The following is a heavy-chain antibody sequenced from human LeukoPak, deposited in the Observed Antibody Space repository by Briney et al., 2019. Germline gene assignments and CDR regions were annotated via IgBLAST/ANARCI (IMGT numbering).Heavy chain of an antibody. V-gene: IGHV3-33*01. CDR3: ARDCRFGSTTCHDY. D-gene: IGHD2-2*01. CDR2: IWYDGNNK. Sequence: GGSLRLSCAASGFAFSGYGMHWVRQAPGKGLERVAVIWYDGNNKYYEDSVKGRFTISRDNSKNTLYLQMNSLRAEDTAVYYCARDCRFGSTTCHDYWGQGTLVTVSS. CDR1: GFAFSGYG. J-gene: IGHJ4*02.